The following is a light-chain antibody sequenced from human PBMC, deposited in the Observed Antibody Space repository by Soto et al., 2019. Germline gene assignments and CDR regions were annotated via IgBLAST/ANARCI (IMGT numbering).Light chain of an antibody. CDR2: DAS. CDR1: QSVSNY. Sequence: EIVLTKSQATLSLSPGERATLSCRASQSVSNYLAWYQQKPGQAPRLLIYDASNRATGIPARFSGSGSGTDFTLTISSLEPEDFAVYYCQQRSNWPPITFGQGTRLEI. J-gene: IGKJ5*01. V-gene: IGKV3-11*01. CDR3: QQRSNWPPIT.